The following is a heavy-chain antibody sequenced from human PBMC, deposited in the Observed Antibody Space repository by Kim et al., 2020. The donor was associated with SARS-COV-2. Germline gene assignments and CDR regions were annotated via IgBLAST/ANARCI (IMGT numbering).Heavy chain of an antibody. CDR2: IYYSGST. CDR3: ARAPRYCSSTSCSYYFDY. CDR1: GGSISSYY. J-gene: IGHJ4*02. V-gene: IGHV4-59*13. Sequence: SETLSLTCTVSGGSISSYYWSWIRQPPGKGLEWIGYIYYSGSTNYNPSLKSRVTISVDTSKNQFSLKLSSVTAADTAVYYCARAPRYCSSTSCSYYFDYWGQGTLVTVSS. D-gene: IGHD2-2*01.